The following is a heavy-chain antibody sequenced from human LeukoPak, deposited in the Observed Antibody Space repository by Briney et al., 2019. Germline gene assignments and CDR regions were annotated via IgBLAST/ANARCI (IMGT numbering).Heavy chain of an antibody. D-gene: IGHD2-21*02. CDR1: GYTFTSYG. Sequence: ASVKVSCKASGYTFTSYGISWVRQAPGQGLEWMGRIIPILGIANYAQKFQGRVTITADKSTSTAYMELSSLRSEDTAVYYCARDGMEVVTAYWGQGTLVTVSS. V-gene: IGHV1-69*04. CDR3: ARDGMEVVTAY. CDR2: IIPILGIA. J-gene: IGHJ4*02.